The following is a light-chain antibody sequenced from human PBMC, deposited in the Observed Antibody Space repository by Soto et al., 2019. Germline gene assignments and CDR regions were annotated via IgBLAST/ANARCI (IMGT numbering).Light chain of an antibody. V-gene: IGLV2-14*03. CDR2: DVS. Sequence: QSALTQPASVSGSPGQSITISCTGSSSDVGVYDYVSWYQQHPGKAPKLLIYDVSNRPAGISNRFSGSKSGNTASLTISGLQAEDEADYYCSSYTTSTTRLFGGGTKLTVL. CDR3: SSYTTSTTRL. J-gene: IGLJ2*01. CDR1: SSDVGVYDY.